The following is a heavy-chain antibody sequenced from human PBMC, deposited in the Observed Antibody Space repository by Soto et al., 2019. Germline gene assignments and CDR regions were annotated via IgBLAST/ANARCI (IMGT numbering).Heavy chain of an antibody. Sequence: QVQLVQSGAEVQKPGASVKVSCKASGYTFSDYYVHWVRQAPGQALEWMGWISPKSGGTNYAQKFQGRVTMTRDTSIFTAYMELSRLRSDDTAVYYCTRNAFYYNSSGYHDGFDIWGQGTLVTVSS. V-gene: IGHV1-2*02. D-gene: IGHD3-22*01. J-gene: IGHJ3*02. CDR2: ISPKSGGT. CDR3: TRNAFYYNSSGYHDGFDI. CDR1: GYTFSDYY.